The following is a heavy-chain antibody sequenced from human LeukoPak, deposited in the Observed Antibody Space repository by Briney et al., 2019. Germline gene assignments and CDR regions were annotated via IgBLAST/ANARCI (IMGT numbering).Heavy chain of an antibody. CDR1: GCTFSTHS. J-gene: IGHJ4*02. Sequence: PGGSLRLSYAASGCTFSTHSMFLLRQAPGKGLECVSYISSSSSTIYYADSVKGRFTISRDNAENSVYLQMNSLRAEDTAVYYCLRVENYAYYDSWGQGTLVTVSS. D-gene: IGHD3-16*01. CDR3: LRVENYAYYDS. V-gene: IGHV3-48*01. CDR2: ISSSSSTI.